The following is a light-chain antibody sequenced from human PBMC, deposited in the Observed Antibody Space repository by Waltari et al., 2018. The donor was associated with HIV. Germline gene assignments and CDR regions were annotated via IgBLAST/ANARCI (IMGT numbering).Light chain of an antibody. CDR1: QAISNW. CDR3: NQTNSSPLT. J-gene: IGKJ4*01. V-gene: IGKV1D-12*01. CDR2: GAS. Sequence: DIQMTQSPSSVSASVGDRVTITCRASQAISNWLAWYQQKPGQAPTLLISGASTLQGGFPQRFGGSESGTNFTLTIPGLKPENLATNYVNQTNSSPLTFGEGPRCRSN.